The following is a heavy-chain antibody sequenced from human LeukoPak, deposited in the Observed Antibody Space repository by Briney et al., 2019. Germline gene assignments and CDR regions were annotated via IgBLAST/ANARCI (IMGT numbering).Heavy chain of an antibody. V-gene: IGHV3-74*01. Sequence: PGGSLRLSCAASGFTFSSYWMHWVRQAPGKGLVWVSRINSDGSSTSYADSVKGRFTISRDNAKNTLYLQMNSLRAEDTAVYYCARDMYGSGRTGSVDFWGQGTLVTVS. CDR3: ARDMYGSGRTGSVDF. CDR1: GFTFSSYW. CDR2: INSDGSST. J-gene: IGHJ4*02. D-gene: IGHD3-10*01.